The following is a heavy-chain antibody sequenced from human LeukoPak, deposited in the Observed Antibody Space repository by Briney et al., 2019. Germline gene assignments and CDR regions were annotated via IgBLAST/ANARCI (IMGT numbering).Heavy chain of an antibody. Sequence: HPGGSLRLSCAASGFTFSTYGLHWVRQAPGKGLEWVALIWYDGSNKYYADSVKGRFTISRDNSKNTLYLQMNSLRAEDTAVYYCAREEQKYSSGWYCLDYWGQGTLVTVSS. CDR3: AREEQKYSSGWYCLDY. CDR1: GFTFSTYG. D-gene: IGHD6-19*01. V-gene: IGHV3-33*01. CDR2: IWYDGSNK. J-gene: IGHJ4*02.